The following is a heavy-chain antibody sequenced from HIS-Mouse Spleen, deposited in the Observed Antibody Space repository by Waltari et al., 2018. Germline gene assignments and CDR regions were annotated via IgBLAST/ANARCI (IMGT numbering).Heavy chain of an antibody. CDR2: IYYSGST. J-gene: IGHJ2*01. CDR1: GGPLSSRSYH. D-gene: IGHD6-13*01. Sequence: QLQLQESGPGLVQPSATLSLPCTVSGGPLSSRSYHWVWIRQPPGKGLEWIGSIYYSGSTYYNPSLKSRVTISVDTSKNQFSLKLSSVTAADTAVYYCAREIPYSSSWYDWYFDLWGRGTLVTVSS. V-gene: IGHV4-39*07. CDR3: AREIPYSSSWYDWYFDL.